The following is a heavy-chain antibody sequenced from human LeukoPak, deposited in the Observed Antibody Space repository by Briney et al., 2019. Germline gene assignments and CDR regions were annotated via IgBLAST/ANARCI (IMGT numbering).Heavy chain of an antibody. Sequence: GGSLRLSCAASGFTVSSNYMSWVRQAPGKGLEWVSVIYSGGSTYYPGSVKGRFTISRENAKNSLYLQMNSLRAEDTAVYYCAREGAGSYAAPFDYWGQGTLVTVSS. CDR3: AREGAGSYAAPFDY. D-gene: IGHD1-26*01. CDR1: GFTVSSNY. V-gene: IGHV3-53*01. CDR2: IYSGGST. J-gene: IGHJ4*02.